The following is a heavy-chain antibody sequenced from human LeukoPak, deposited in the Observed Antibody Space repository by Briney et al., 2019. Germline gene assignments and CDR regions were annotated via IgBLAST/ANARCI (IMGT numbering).Heavy chain of an antibody. CDR3: ARHPYYGSGSPLYYYYYYMDV. CDR2: IYYSGST. V-gene: IGHV4-39*01. D-gene: IGHD3-10*01. Sequence: SEILSLTCAVAGVSISGSYYYWGWIRQPPGKGLEWIGNIYYSGSTNYNPSFKSRVTISVDTSKNQFSLKLSSVTAADTAVYYCARHPYYGSGSPLYYYYYYMDVWGKGTTVTISS. CDR1: GVSISGSYYY. J-gene: IGHJ6*03.